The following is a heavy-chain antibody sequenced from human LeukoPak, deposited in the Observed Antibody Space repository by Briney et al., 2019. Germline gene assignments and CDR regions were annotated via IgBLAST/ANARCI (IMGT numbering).Heavy chain of an antibody. D-gene: IGHD2-2*01. Sequence: RAGGSLRLSCAASGFTFDDYGMSWVRQAPGKGLDWVSGINWNGGSTGYADSVKGRFTISRDNAKNSLYLQMNSLRAEDTALYYCARVPSTYCSSTSCYYYYYYMDVWGKGTTVTVSS. CDR2: INWNGGST. V-gene: IGHV3-20*04. J-gene: IGHJ6*03. CDR1: GFTFDDYG. CDR3: ARVPSTYCSSTSCYYYYYYMDV.